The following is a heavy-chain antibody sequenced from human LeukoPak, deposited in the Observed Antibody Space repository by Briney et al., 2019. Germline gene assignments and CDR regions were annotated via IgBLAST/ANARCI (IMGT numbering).Heavy chain of an antibody. J-gene: IGHJ4*02. D-gene: IGHD5-18*01. CDR2: ISSSNTI. Sequence: GGSLRLSCAASGFTLSSYSMNWVRQAPGKGLEWVSYISSSNTIYYADSVKGRFTISRDNAKNSLYLQMNSLRAEDTAVYYCARDCGYSYGYCYWGQGTLVTVSS. CDR3: ARDCGYSYGYCY. V-gene: IGHV3-48*01. CDR1: GFTLSSYS.